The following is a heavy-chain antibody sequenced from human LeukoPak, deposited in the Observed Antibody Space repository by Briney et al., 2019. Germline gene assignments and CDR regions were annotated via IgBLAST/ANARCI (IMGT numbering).Heavy chain of an antibody. CDR2: INPKSGDS. Sequence: ASVKVSCKASGYTFTGYYMHWVRQAPGQGLEWMGWINPKSGDSNCAQKFQGRVTMTRDTSITTVYMELSRLRSDDTAMYYCTRDQSDTAMLFWGQGTLVTVSA. CDR1: GYTFTGYY. V-gene: IGHV1-2*02. J-gene: IGHJ4*02. CDR3: TRDQSDTAMLF. D-gene: IGHD5-18*01.